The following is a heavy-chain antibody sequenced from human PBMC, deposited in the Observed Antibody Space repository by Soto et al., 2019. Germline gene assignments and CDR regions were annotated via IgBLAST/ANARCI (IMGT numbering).Heavy chain of an antibody. Sequence: QEQLVQSGAEVKKPGSSVKVSCKASEGLFSSYPISWVGQVPGQGLEWMGGIIPVFQTAYYTQRFQGRVTITADESTNTAYMELSSLRSEDTAIYYCARGGSAYTWFNEFWGQGTLVTVSS. J-gene: IGHJ4*02. CDR3: ARGGSAYTWFNEF. CDR1: EGLFSSYP. V-gene: IGHV1-69*01. D-gene: IGHD3-16*01. CDR2: IIPVFQTA.